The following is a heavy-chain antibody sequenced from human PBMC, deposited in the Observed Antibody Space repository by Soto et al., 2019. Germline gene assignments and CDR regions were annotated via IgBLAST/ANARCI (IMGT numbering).Heavy chain of an antibody. CDR3: AIDANSNYYPFYYYGMDV. CDR1: GYTFTGFY. V-gene: IGHV1-2*04. Sequence: QVQLVQSGAEVKKPGASVKVSCRASGYTFTGFYMHWVRQAPREGLEWMGWINPNSGGTNYAQKFQGWVTMTRDTSISTAYMELSRLRSDDTAVYYCAIDANSNYYPFYYYGMDVWGQGTTVTVSS. D-gene: IGHD4-4*01. CDR2: INPNSGGT. J-gene: IGHJ6*02.